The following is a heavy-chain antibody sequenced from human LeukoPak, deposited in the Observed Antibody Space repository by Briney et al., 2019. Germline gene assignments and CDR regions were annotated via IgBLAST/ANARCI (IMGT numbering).Heavy chain of an antibody. CDR3: ARRAATERGHSYGLDY. Sequence: GGSLRLSCAASGFTFSSYSMNWVRQAPGKGLEWVSSISSSSSYIYYADSVKGRFTISRDNAKNSLYLQMNSLRAEDTAVYYCARRAATERGHSYGLDYWGQGTLVTVSS. CDR2: ISSSSSYI. CDR1: GFTFSSYS. J-gene: IGHJ4*02. D-gene: IGHD5-18*01. V-gene: IGHV3-21*01.